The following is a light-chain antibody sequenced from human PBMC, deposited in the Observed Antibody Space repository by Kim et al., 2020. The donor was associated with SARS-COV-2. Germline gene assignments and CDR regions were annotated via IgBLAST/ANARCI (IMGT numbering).Light chain of an antibody. Sequence: SVYPGERATLSCRASQRLSSNLAWYQQKPGRAPRILIYAASTRATGIPARFSGSGTATEFTLTISSLRSEDFAVYYCQQYNDWPTFGQGTKVDIK. CDR2: AAS. CDR3: QQYNDWPT. V-gene: IGKV3-15*01. CDR1: QRLSSN. J-gene: IGKJ1*01.